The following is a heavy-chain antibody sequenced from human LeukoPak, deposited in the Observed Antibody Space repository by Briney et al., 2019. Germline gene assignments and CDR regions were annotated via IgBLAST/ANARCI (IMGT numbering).Heavy chain of an antibody. J-gene: IGHJ4*02. CDR2: ISYDGSNK. Sequence: GGSLRLSCAASGFTFSSYGMHWVRQAPGKGLEWVAVISYDGSNKYYADSVKGRFTISRDNSKNTLYLQMNSLRAEDTAVYYCARSVPFANWADGYAFDYWGQGTLVTVSS. D-gene: IGHD5-24*01. CDR1: GFTFSSYG. V-gene: IGHV3-30*03. CDR3: ARSVPFANWADGYAFDY.